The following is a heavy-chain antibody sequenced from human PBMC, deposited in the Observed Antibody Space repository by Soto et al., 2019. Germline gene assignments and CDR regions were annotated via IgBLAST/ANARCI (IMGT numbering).Heavy chain of an antibody. D-gene: IGHD3-16*01. CDR1: GSTYNSA. Sequence: GGSLRLSCVASGSTYNSAMTWVRQAPGKGLEWVSSISGSGSGTYYAESLKGRFTISRDNSRNTVYLQMTSLRVDDTAVYYCAKNLVWGQLELWGQGTLVTSPQ. V-gene: IGHV3-23*01. CDR2: ISGSGSGT. J-gene: IGHJ4*02. CDR3: AKNLVWGQLEL.